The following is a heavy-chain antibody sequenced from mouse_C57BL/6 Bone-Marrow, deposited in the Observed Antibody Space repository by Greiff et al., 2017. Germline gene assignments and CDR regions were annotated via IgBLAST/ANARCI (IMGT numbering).Heavy chain of an antibody. D-gene: IGHD2-1*01. CDR2: INPNNGGT. J-gene: IGHJ1*03. CDR1: GYTFTDYY. V-gene: IGHV1-26*01. Sequence: EVKLQQSGPELVKPGASVKISCKASGYTFTDYYMNWVKQSHGKSLEWIGDINPNNGGTSYNQKFKGKATLTVDKSSSTAYMELRSLTSEDSAVYYCARSGGNYWYFDVWGTGTTVTVSS. CDR3: ARSGGNYWYFDV.